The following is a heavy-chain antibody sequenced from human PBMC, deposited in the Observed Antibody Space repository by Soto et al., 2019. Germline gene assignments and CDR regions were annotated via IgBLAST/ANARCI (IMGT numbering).Heavy chain of an antibody. Sequence: SGGGLVQPGGSLRLSCAASGFTFSSYSMNWVRQAPGKGLEWVSYISSSSSTIYYADSVKGRFTISRDNAKNSLYLQMNSLRAEDTAVYYCARVPTYYYDSSGYYSYWGQGTLVTVSS. D-gene: IGHD3-22*01. J-gene: IGHJ4*02. V-gene: IGHV3-48*01. CDR2: ISSSSSTI. CDR1: GFTFSSYS. CDR3: ARVPTYYYDSSGYYSY.